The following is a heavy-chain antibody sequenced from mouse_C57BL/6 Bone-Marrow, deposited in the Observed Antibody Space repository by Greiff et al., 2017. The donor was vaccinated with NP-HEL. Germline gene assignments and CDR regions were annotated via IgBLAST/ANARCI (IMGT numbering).Heavy chain of an antibody. CDR1: GFTFSSYT. CDR2: ISGGGGNT. V-gene: IGHV5-9*01. Sequence: EVKLVESGGGLVKPGGSLKLSCAASGFTFSSYTMSWVRQTPEKRLEWVATISGGGGNTYYPDSVKGRFTISRDNAKNTRYLQLSRLRSEDTALYYCARSLDDDEDWFAYWGQGTLVTVSA. J-gene: IGHJ3*01. D-gene: IGHD2-4*01. CDR3: ARSLDDDEDWFAY.